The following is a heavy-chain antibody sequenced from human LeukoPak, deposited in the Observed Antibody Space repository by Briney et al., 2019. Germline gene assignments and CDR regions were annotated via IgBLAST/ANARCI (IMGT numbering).Heavy chain of an antibody. D-gene: IGHD2-2*01. CDR2: IIPIFGTA. CDR1: GGTFSSYA. V-gene: IGHV1-69*06. J-gene: IGHJ4*02. Sequence: GASVKVSCKASGGTFSSYAISWVRQAPGQGLEWMGGIIPIFGTANYAQKFQGRVTMTEDTSTDTAYMELSSLRSEDTAVYYCATETRYCSSTSCSDYWGQGTLVTVSS. CDR3: ATETRYCSSTSCSDY.